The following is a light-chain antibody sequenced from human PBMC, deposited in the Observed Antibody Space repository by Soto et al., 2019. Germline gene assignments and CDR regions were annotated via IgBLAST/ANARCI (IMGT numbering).Light chain of an antibody. Sequence: DIQMTQSPSSLSASVGDRVTITCQASQDISDYLNWYQQKPGKAPKLLIYDASSLQTGVPSRFSGSGSGTDFSLTISSLQPEDFVTYYCQQSYSTPPWTFGQGTKVDIK. J-gene: IGKJ1*01. CDR1: QDISDY. V-gene: IGKV1-39*01. CDR3: QQSYSTPPWT. CDR2: DAS.